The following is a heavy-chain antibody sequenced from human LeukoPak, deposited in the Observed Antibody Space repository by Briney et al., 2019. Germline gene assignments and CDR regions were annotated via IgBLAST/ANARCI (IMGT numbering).Heavy chain of an antibody. J-gene: IGHJ5*02. CDR3: ARDVRYASGWSTPES. CDR1: GGSIINHY. V-gene: IGHV4-4*07. D-gene: IGHD6-19*01. Sequence: SETLSLTCTVSGGSIINHYWSWIRQPAGKGLEWVGRIYSSGSANYSPSLKSRVSMSIDTSNNHFSLNLTSVTAADTALYFCARDVRYASGWSTPESWGQGTLVTVSS. CDR2: IYSSGSA.